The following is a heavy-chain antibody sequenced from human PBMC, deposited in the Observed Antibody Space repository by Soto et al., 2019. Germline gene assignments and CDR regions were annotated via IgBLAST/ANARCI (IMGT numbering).Heavy chain of an antibody. D-gene: IGHD3-10*01. Sequence: SLRLSCLASGFTFSEFAMTWVRHVPGRGLEWVASLDGAGGSTYYAESVRGRFSISRDNSQNTLFLQMKRLTVDDTAIYYCAAPRDEYGSGVSWFTYGMDIWGQGTTVTVSS. V-gene: IGHV3-23*01. CDR3: AAPRDEYGSGVSWFTYGMDI. CDR1: GFTFSEFA. CDR2: LDGAGGST. J-gene: IGHJ6*02.